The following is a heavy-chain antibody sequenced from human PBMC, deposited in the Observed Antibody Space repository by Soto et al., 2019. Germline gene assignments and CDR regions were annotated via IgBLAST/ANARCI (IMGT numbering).Heavy chain of an antibody. Sequence: ASVKVSCKASGYTFTAYFIHWVRQAPGQGLEWIGIVNPSRGSTNYAQKFQGGVGMTWDTSTRTVYMDLSSLRSDDTAVYYCARAPFSSSSFFFDYWGPGTLVTVSS. CDR3: ARAPFSSSSFFFDY. D-gene: IGHD6-6*01. J-gene: IGHJ4*02. V-gene: IGHV1-46*01. CDR1: GYTFTAYF. CDR2: VNPSRGST.